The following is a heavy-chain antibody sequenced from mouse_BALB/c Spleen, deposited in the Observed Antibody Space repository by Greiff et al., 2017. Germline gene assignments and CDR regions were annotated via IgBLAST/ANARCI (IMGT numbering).Heavy chain of an antibody. CDR2: IYPGNSDT. CDR1: GYTFTSYW. J-gene: IGHJ2*01. V-gene: IGHV1-5*01. D-gene: IGHD4-1*01. Sequence: VQLQQSGTVLARPGASVKMSCKASGYTFTSYWMHWVKQRPGQGLEWIGAIYPGNSDTSYNQKFKGKAKLTAVTSTSTAYMELSSLTNEDSAVYYCTRGAGNPCFDDWGQGTTLTVSS. CDR3: TRGAGNPCFDD.